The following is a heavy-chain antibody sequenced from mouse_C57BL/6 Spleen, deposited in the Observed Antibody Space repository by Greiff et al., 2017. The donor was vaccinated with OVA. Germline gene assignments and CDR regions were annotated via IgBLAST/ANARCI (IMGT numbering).Heavy chain of an antibody. CDR2: INPGSGGT. Sequence: QVQLKQSGAELVRPGTSVKVSCKASGYAFTNYLIEWVKQRPGQGLEWIGVINPGSGGTNYNEKFKGKATLTADKSSSTAYMQLSSLTSEDSAVYFCARANYDYDFDYWGQGTTLTVSS. D-gene: IGHD2-4*01. J-gene: IGHJ2*01. CDR3: ARANYDYDFDY. CDR1: GYAFTNYL. V-gene: IGHV1-54*01.